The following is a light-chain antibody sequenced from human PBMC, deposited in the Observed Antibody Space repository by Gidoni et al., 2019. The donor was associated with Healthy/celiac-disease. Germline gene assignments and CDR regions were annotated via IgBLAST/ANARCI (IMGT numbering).Light chain of an antibody. CDR3: YATDSRGTLSG. CDR1: ALPKKY. J-gene: IGLJ2*01. Sequence: SYALTQPPSVSVSPGQTARITCSGDALPKKYAYWYQQKSGQAPVLVIYEDNKRHSGTPERFSGSSSGTMATLTISGAQGEDEGDYYCYATDSRGTLSGVGGGTKLTVL. V-gene: IGLV3-10*01. CDR2: EDN.